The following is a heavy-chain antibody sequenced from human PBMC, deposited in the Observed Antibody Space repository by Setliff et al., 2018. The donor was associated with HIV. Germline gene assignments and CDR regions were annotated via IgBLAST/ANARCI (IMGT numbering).Heavy chain of an antibody. V-gene: IGHV3-7*03. CDR3: AKAWQLLPSDAFDI. CDR1: GFTFSSYW. CDR2: IKPDGSMK. D-gene: IGHD1-26*01. J-gene: IGHJ3*02. Sequence: PGGSLRLSCAASGFTFSSYWMSWVRQAPGKGLEWVANIKPDGSMKYYVDSVKGRFTISRDNSKSMLYVQMNSLRVEDTAVYYCAKAWQLLPSDAFDIWGQGTMVTVSS.